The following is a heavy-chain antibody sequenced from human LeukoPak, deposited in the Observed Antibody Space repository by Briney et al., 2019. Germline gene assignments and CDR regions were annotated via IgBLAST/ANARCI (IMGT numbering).Heavy chain of an antibody. CDR1: GFTFSNYG. V-gene: IGHV3-30*03. D-gene: IGHD5-12*01. J-gene: IGHJ4*02. Sequence: PGGSLRLSCAASGFTFSNYGIHWVRQAPGKGLEWVALILYDGSNKYYADSVKGRFTISRDNSKNTLYLQMNSLRPDDTAMYYCARSGRGTYYYFDLWGQGTLVTVSS. CDR3: ARSGRGTYYYFDL. CDR2: ILYDGSNK.